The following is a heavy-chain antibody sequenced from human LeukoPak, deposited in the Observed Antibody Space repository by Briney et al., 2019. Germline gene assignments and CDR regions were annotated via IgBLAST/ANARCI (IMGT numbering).Heavy chain of an antibody. D-gene: IGHD3-22*01. CDR2: IYHSGST. Sequence: PSETLSLTCAVSGGSISSSDWWSWVRQPPGKGLEWIREIYHSGSTNYTPSLKSRVTISVDKSKNQFSLKLSSVTAADTAVYYCARREFYDSTGYFDLWGRGTLVTVSP. J-gene: IGHJ2*01. CDR3: ARREFYDSTGYFDL. V-gene: IGHV4-4*02. CDR1: GGSISSSDW.